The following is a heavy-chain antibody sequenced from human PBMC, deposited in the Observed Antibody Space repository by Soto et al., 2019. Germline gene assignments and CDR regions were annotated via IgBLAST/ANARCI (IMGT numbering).Heavy chain of an antibody. J-gene: IGHJ4*02. CDR3: ARDTDNSRAHYLDY. D-gene: IGHD6-19*01. CDR2: ISSSGST. Sequence: AETLSLTCTVSGASISGYDRSWIRQPAGKGLEWIGRISSSGSTNYSPALKGRITMSVDTSKNQFSLKLSSVSAADTAVYYCARDTDNSRAHYLDYWGQGALVTVSS. CDR1: GASISGYD. V-gene: IGHV4-4*07.